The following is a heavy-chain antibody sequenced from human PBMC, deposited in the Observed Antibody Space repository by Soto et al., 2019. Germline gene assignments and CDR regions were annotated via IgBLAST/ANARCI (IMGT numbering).Heavy chain of an antibody. CDR1: GFNFSSHG. J-gene: IGHJ6*02. CDR3: AKDPDGSGVSQHYFYYVMDV. CDR2: ISNDGIEK. V-gene: IGHV3-30*18. D-gene: IGHD3-3*01. Sequence: GGSLRLSCAASGFNFSSHGIHWVRQAPGKGLEWVAVISNDGIEKRYADSVKGRITMSRDKSKNTVFLQMNSLRPEDTAVYFCAKDPDGSGVSQHYFYYVMDVWGQGTKVTVSS.